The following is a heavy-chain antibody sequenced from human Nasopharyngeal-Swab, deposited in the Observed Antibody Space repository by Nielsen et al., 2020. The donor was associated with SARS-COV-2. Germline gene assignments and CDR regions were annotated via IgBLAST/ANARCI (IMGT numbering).Heavy chain of an antibody. CDR3: ASPPGSGYPDVEGSFDY. V-gene: IGHV1-69*10. CDR2: IIPILGIA. J-gene: IGHJ4*02. CDR1: GGTFSSYA. D-gene: IGHD5-12*01. Sequence: SVKVSCKASGGTFSSYAISWVRQAPGQGLEWMGGIIPILGIANYAQKFQGRVTITADRSTSTAYMELGSLRSEDTAVYYCASPPGSGYPDVEGSFDYWGQGTLVTVSS.